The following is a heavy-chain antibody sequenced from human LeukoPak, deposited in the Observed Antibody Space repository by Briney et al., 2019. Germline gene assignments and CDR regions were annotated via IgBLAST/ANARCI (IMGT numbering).Heavy chain of an antibody. CDR1: GGTFDSFG. J-gene: IGHJ6*03. CDR2: IIPIFGPT. D-gene: IGHD6-13*01. CDR3: ARAGTIAAAGTYYMDV. Sequence: SVKVSCKASGGTFDSFGVTWVRQVPGQGLEWMGGIIPIFGPTIYAQKFQGRVTITADKSTSTAYMELSSLRSEDTAVYYCARAGTIAAAGTYYMDVWGKGTTVTISS. V-gene: IGHV1-69*06.